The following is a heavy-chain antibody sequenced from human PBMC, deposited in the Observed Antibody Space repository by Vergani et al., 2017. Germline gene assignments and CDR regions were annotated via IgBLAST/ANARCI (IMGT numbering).Heavy chain of an antibody. Sequence: QVQLQESGPGLVKPSETLSLTCTVSGGSISSYYWSWIRQPPGKGLEWIGYIYYSGSTNYNPSLKSRVTISVDTFKNQFSLKLSSVTAADTAVYYCASSPQGDYGRNWFDPWGQGTLVTVSS. CDR3: ASSPQGDYGRNWFDP. CDR1: GGSISSYY. D-gene: IGHD4-17*01. J-gene: IGHJ5*02. V-gene: IGHV4-59*01. CDR2: IYYSGST.